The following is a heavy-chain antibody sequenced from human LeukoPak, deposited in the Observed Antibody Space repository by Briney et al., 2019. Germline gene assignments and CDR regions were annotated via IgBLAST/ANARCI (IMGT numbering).Heavy chain of an antibody. V-gene: IGHV4-59*01. D-gene: IGHD3-16*02. CDR2: IYYSGST. Sequence: SETLSLTCTVSGGSISSYYWSWIRQPPGKGLEWIGYIYYSGSTNYNPSLKSRVTISVDTSKNQFSLKLSSVTAADTAVYSCARSPDYDYVWGSYRLHRPGRAFDIWGQGTMVTVSS. CDR1: GGSISSYY. J-gene: IGHJ3*02. CDR3: ARSPDYDYVWGSYRLHRPGRAFDI.